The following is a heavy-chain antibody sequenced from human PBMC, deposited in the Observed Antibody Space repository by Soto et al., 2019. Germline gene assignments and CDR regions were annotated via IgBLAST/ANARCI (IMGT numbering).Heavy chain of an antibody. Sequence: QVQLQQWGAGLLKPSETLSLTCAVYGGSFSGYYWSWIRQPPGKGLEWIGEINHSGSTNYNPSLQSRVTISVDTSKNQFSLKLSSVTAADTAVYYCARTRLVISRHYYYMDVWGKGTTVTVSS. D-gene: IGHD3-9*01. CDR2: INHSGST. CDR3: ARTRLVISRHYYYMDV. CDR1: GGSFSGYY. V-gene: IGHV4-34*01. J-gene: IGHJ6*03.